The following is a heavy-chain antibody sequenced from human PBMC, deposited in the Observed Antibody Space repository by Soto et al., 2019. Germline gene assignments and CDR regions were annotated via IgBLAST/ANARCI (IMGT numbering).Heavy chain of an antibody. Sequence: HPGGSLRLSCAASGFTFSSYSMNWVRQAPGKGLEWVSYISSSSSTIYYADSVKGRFTISRDNAKNSLYLQMNALRAEDTAVYYCAKDEADYYDRGVFGAFDMWGQGKMVTVS. D-gene: IGHD3-22*01. CDR2: ISSSSSTI. J-gene: IGHJ3*02. V-gene: IGHV3-48*01. CDR1: GFTFSSYS. CDR3: AKDEADYYDRGVFGAFDM.